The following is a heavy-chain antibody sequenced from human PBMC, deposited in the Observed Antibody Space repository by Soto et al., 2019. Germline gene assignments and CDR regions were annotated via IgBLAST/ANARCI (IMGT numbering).Heavy chain of an antibody. J-gene: IGHJ3*01. Sequence: QVQLLQSGAEVKKPGSSVRVSCKASGDIFTRYSFSWVRQAPGQGLEWMGGVIPLFGTANYGQKFQGRVTITADEATSTAFMDIRGLRSDETVVYYCAGVPAGDHCWYYGLGLWGQGIMVRVSS. CDR3: AGVPAGDHCWYYGLGL. CDR2: VIPLFGTA. CDR1: GDIFTRYS. V-gene: IGHV1-69*01. D-gene: IGHD3-3*01.